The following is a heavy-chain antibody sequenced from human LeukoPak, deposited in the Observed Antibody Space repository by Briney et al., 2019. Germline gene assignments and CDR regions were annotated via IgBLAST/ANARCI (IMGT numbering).Heavy chain of an antibody. V-gene: IGHV1-8*01. Sequence: GASVKVSCKASGYTFTSYDINWVRQATGQGLEWTGWMNPNSGNTGYAQKFQGRVTMTRNTSISTAYMELSSLRSEDTAVYYCASSPRTNYYDSSDYSYWGQGTLVTVSS. CDR1: GYTFTSYD. D-gene: IGHD3-22*01. CDR3: ASSPRTNYYDSSDYSY. J-gene: IGHJ4*02. CDR2: MNPNSGNT.